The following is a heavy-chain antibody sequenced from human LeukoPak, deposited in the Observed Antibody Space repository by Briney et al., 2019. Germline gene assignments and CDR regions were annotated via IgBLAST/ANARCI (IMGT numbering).Heavy chain of an antibody. J-gene: IGHJ5*02. D-gene: IGHD1-26*01. CDR2: IIPIFGTA. V-gene: IGHV1-69*13. CDR1: GGTFSSYA. CDR3: ARGPSGSYPFDP. Sequence: SVKVSCKASGGTFSSYAISWVRQAPGQGLEWMGGIIPIFGTANYAQKFQGRVTITADESTSTAYMELSSLRSEDTAVYYCARGPSGSYPFDPWGQGTLVTVSP.